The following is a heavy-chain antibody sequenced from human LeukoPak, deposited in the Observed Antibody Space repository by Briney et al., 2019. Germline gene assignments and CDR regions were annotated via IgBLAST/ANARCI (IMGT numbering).Heavy chain of an antibody. V-gene: IGHV4-61*08. CDR3: ARTQSQSGSYRYYFGY. CDR2: IYYIRNT. Sequence: SETLSPTCTVSGGSVGGAGYYWSWIRQPPGGGLEWIGYIYYIRNTNYNPSLKSRVTMSLDPSKNQFSLKLNSVTAADTAVYYCARTQSQSGSYRYYFGYWGQGTLVTVSS. J-gene: IGHJ4*02. D-gene: IGHD1-26*01. CDR1: GGSVGGAGYY.